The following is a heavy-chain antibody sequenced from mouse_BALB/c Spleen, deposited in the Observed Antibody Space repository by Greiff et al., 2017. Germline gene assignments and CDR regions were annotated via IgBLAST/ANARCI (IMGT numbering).Heavy chain of an antibody. V-gene: IGHV1S29*02. CDR1: GYTFTDYN. CDR2: IYPYNGGT. D-gene: IGHD2-14*01. J-gene: IGHJ2*01. CDR3: ATLYYRSFDY. Sequence: VQLQQSGPELVKPGASVKISCKASGYTFTDYNMHWVKQSHGKSLEWIGYIYPYNGGTGYNQKFKSKATLTVDNSSSTAYMELRSLTSEDSAVYYCATLYYRSFDYWGQGTTLTVSS.